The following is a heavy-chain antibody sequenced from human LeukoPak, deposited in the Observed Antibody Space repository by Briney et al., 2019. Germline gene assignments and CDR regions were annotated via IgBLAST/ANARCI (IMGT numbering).Heavy chain of an antibody. Sequence: APVKVSCKASGYTFTSYDINWVRQATGQGLEWMGWMNPNSGNTGYAQKFQGRVTMTRNTSISTAYMELSSLRSEDTAVYYCASIYDSSGYYLGYWGQGTLVTVSS. CDR2: MNPNSGNT. J-gene: IGHJ4*02. V-gene: IGHV1-8*01. CDR1: GYTFTSYD. D-gene: IGHD3-22*01. CDR3: ASIYDSSGYYLGY.